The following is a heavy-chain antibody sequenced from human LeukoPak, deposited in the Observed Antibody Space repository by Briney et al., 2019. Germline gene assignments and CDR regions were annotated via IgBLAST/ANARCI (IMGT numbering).Heavy chain of an antibody. V-gene: IGHV1-18*01. CDR1: VYTFTSYG. D-gene: IGHD3-3*01. CDR3: ARGGITIFGVVRMGGDDI. J-gene: IGHJ3*02. CDR2: ISAYNGNT. Sequence: ASVKVSCKSSVYTFTSYGISWVRQAPGQGLEWVGWISAYNGNTNYAQKLQGRVTMTTDTSRSTAYMELRSLRSDDTAVYYCARGGITIFGVVRMGGDDIWGQGTMVTVSS.